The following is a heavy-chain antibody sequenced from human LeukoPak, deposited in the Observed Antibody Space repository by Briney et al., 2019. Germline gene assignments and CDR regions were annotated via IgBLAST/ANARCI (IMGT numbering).Heavy chain of an antibody. CDR2: TSSNGGST. CDR3: VNGGSGWYDMYY. D-gene: IGHD6-19*01. V-gene: IGHV3-64D*06. CDR1: GFTFSSYA. J-gene: IGHJ4*02. Sequence: GGSLRLSCSASGFTFSSYAMHWVRQAPGKGLEYVSATSSNGGSTYYADSVKGRFTISRDNSKNTLYLQMSSLRAEDTAVYYCVNGGSGWYDMYYWGQGTLVTVSS.